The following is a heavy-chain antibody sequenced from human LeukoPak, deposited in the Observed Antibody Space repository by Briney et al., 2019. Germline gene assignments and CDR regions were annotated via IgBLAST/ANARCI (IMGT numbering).Heavy chain of an antibody. D-gene: IGHD6-19*01. CDR1: GYTFTSYG. CDR2: ISAYNGNT. CDR3: ARLFSSGWYWLWDY. V-gene: IGHV1-18*01. J-gene: IGHJ4*02. Sequence: GASVKVSCKASGYTFTSYGISWVRQAPGQGLEWMGWISAYNGNTNYAQKLQGRVTMTSDTSTSTAYMELRSLRSDDTAVYYCARLFSSGWYWLWDYWGQGTLVTVSS.